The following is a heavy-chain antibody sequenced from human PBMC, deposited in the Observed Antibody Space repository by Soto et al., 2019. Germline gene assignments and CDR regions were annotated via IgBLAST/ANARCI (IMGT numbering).Heavy chain of an antibody. CDR1: GGSISSSSYY. Sequence: SETLSLTCTVSGGSISSSSYYWGWIRQPPGKGLEWIGSIYYSGSTYYNPSLKSRVTISVDTSKNQFSLKLSSVTAADTAVYYCARRQLWVDYWGQGTLVTVSS. V-gene: IGHV4-39*01. CDR3: ARRQLWVDY. J-gene: IGHJ4*02. CDR2: IYYSGST. D-gene: IGHD5-18*01.